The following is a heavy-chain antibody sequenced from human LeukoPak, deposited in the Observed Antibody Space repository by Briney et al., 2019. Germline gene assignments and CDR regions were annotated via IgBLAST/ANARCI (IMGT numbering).Heavy chain of an antibody. J-gene: IGHJ5*02. CDR1: GYSFTTYW. CDR3: ARAGYSSGWYSNKGNWFDP. Sequence: GESLKIYCKGSGYSFTTYWIGWVRQMPGKGLEWMGIIYAGDSDTRYSPSFQGQVTISADKTISTAYLQWSSLKASDTAMYYCARAGYSSGWYSNKGNWFDPWGQGILVTVSS. V-gene: IGHV5-51*01. CDR2: IYAGDSDT. D-gene: IGHD6-19*01.